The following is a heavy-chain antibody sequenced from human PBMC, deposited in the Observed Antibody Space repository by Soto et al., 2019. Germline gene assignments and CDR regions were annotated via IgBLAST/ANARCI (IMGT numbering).Heavy chain of an antibody. Sequence: PGGSLRLSCAASGFTFSSYSMNWVRQAPGKGLEWVSSISSSSSYIYYADSVKGRFTISRDNAKNSLYLQMNSLRAEDTAVYYCARELSIAAAGWGDYYYYSMDVWGQGTTVTVSS. CDR2: ISSSSSYI. J-gene: IGHJ6*02. CDR1: GFTFSSYS. D-gene: IGHD6-13*01. CDR3: ARELSIAAAGWGDYYYYSMDV. V-gene: IGHV3-21*01.